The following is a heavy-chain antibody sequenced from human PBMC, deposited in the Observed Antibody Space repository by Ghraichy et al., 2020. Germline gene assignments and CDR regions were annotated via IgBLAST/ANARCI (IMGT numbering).Heavy chain of an antibody. V-gene: IGHV3-23*01. D-gene: IGHD3-10*01. CDR2: IIVSGGRT. J-gene: IGHJ6*02. CDR1: GFTFSSYV. Sequence: GESLNISCAASGFTFSSYVMSWVRQAPGMGLEWVSGIIVSGGRTYCADSVKGRFTISRDNSKNTLYLQMDSLRAEDTAIYYCARSVRPGSHYYGMDVWGQGTAVTVSS. CDR3: ARSVRPGSHYYGMDV.